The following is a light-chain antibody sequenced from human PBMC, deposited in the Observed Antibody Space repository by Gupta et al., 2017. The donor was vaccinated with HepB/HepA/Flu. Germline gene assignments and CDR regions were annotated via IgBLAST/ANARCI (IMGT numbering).Light chain of an antibody. CDR2: GAS. CDR3: QQDSSSRT. V-gene: IGKV3-20*01. CDR1: QSVGNNY. Sequence: EIVLTQSPGTLSLSPGERATLSCWASQSVGNNYVAWYQQRPDQSPSLIIYGASNRAIGTAARFSGSGATKDFTHTSSRREDEVFAVYYQQQDSSSRTFGQGTKVEV. J-gene: IGKJ1*01.